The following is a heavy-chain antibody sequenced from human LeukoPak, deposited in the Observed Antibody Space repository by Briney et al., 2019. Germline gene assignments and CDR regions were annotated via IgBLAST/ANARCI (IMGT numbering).Heavy chain of an antibody. CDR3: ASHFIPLPFGVVSPVIFDY. CDR1: GGSISSYY. CDR2: IYYSGST. J-gene: IGHJ4*02. D-gene: IGHD3-3*01. Sequence: PSETLSLTCTVSGGSISSYYWSWIRQPPGKGLEWIGNIYYSGSTNYNPSLKSRVTISVDRSKNQFSLKLSSVTAADTAVYYCASHFIPLPFGVVSPVIFDYWGQGTLVTVSS. V-gene: IGHV4-59*12.